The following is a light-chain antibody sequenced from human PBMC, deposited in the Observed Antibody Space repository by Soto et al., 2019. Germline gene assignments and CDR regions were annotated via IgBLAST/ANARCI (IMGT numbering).Light chain of an antibody. Sequence: EIVLTQSPATLSLSPGERATLSCRASQSVSSYLAWYQQKPGQAPRLLIYDASNRATGIPARFSGSGSGTDFTLTIISLEPEDIAFYYCQQRSNWPTFGGGTKVEIK. CDR1: QSVSSY. V-gene: IGKV3-11*01. CDR2: DAS. CDR3: QQRSNWPT. J-gene: IGKJ4*01.